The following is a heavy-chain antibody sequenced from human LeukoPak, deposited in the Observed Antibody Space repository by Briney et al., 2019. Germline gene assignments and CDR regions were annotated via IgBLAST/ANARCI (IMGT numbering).Heavy chain of an antibody. V-gene: IGHV4-59*06. J-gene: IGHJ4*02. CDR3: ARALYSMTTVTTEYWFDY. Sequence: SETLSLTCTVSGGSISTYYWSWIRQPLGKGLEWIGYIYYSGSTYYNPSLQSRVIISVDTSKNQFSLKLTSVTAADTAVYYCARALYSMTTVTTEYWFDYWGQGALVTVSS. D-gene: IGHD4-17*01. CDR2: IYYSGST. CDR1: GGSISTYY.